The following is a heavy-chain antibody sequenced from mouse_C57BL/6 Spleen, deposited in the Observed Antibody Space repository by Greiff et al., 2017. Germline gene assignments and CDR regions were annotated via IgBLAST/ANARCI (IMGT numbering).Heavy chain of an antibody. D-gene: IGHD1-1*01. CDR2: IHPNSGST. CDR3: ARQRITTVVVFDY. V-gene: IGHV1-64*01. Sequence: QVQLKQPGAELVKPGASVKLSCKASGYTFTSYWMHWVKQRPGKGLEWIGMIHPNSGSTNYNEKFKSKATLTVDKSSSTAYMQLSSLTSEDSAVYYCARQRITTVVVFDYWGQGTTLTVSA. CDR1: GYTFTSYW. J-gene: IGHJ2*01.